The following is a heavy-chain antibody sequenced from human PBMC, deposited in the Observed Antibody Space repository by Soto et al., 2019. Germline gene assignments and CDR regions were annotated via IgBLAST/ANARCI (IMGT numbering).Heavy chain of an antibody. CDR2: ISGSGGST. J-gene: IGHJ6*02. V-gene: IGHV3-23*01. D-gene: IGHD6-13*01. Sequence: GGSLRLSCAASGFTFSSYAMSWVRQAPGKGLEWVTAISGSGGSTYYADSVKGRFTISRDNSKNTLYLQMNSLRAEDTAVYYCAKAQAAAGIPLPDYYYGMDVWGQGTTVTVSS. CDR3: AKAQAAAGIPLPDYYYGMDV. CDR1: GFTFSSYA.